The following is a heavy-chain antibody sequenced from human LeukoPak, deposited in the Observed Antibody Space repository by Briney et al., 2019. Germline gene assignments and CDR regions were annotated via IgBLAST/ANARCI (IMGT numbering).Heavy chain of an antibody. J-gene: IGHJ4*02. CDR3: AKPEVPATAKFYFDY. CDR1: GFSFPYG. D-gene: IGHD2-2*01. CDR2: ITNSGENT. Sequence: GGSLRLSCEASGFSFPYGMSWVRPAPGKGLEWVSGITNSGENTYYADSVKGRFTISRDNSKNTLYLQMNSLRAEDTAVYYCAKPEVPATAKFYFDYWGQGTLVTVSS. V-gene: IGHV3-23*01.